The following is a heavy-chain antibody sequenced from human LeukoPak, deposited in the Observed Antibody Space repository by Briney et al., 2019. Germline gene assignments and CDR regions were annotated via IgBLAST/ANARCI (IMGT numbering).Heavy chain of an antibody. CDR3: AINGGGDSGYGNFDY. D-gene: IGHD5-12*01. V-gene: IGHV3-9*01. CDR2: INWNSDSI. CDR1: GFTFDDYA. Sequence: GGSLRLSCAVSGFTFDDYAMHWVRQVPGKGLEWVSGINWNSDSIGYADSVKGRSTTSRDNAKNSLYLQMNSLRAEDTAFYYCAINGGGDSGYGNFDYWGQGTLVTVSS. J-gene: IGHJ4*02.